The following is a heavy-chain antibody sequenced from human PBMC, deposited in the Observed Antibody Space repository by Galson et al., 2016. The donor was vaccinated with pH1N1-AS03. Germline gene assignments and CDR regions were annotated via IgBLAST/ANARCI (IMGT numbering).Heavy chain of an antibody. CDR2: IYPSGNP. Sequence: SETLSLTCTVSGASVNSFFWTWIRQPAGKGLEWIGRIYPSGNPKYNPSLKSRVSISVDTSKNQFSLQLKSVTAGDTAVYFCARGHVDTTLAVDCWGQGTPVTVSS. J-gene: IGHJ4*02. CDR1: GASVNSFF. CDR3: ARGHVDTTLAVDC. D-gene: IGHD5-18*01. V-gene: IGHV4-4*07.